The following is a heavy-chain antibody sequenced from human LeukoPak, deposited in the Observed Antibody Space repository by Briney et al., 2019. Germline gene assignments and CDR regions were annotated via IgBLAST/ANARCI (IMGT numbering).Heavy chain of an antibody. V-gene: IGHV3-23*01. CDR2: ISGSGGST. CDR3: AKDPGYGDYQY. D-gene: IGHD4-17*01. J-gene: IGHJ4*02. CDR1: GFTFSSYA. Sequence: GGSLRLSCAASGFTFSSYAMSWVRQAPGKGLEWVSAISGSGGSTYYADSVKGRFTISRDNSKNTLYLQMNSQRAEDTAVYYCAKDPGYGDYQYWGQGTLVTVSP.